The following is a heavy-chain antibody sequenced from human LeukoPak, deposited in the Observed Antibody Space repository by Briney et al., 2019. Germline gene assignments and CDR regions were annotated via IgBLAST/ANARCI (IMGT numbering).Heavy chain of an antibody. V-gene: IGHV4-59*01. D-gene: IGHD1-26*01. J-gene: IGHJ6*03. Sequence: SETLSLTCTVSGGSITSYYWSWIRQPPGKGLEWVGYIYYSGSTNYNPSLKSRVTISVDTSKNQFSLKLSSVTAADTAVCYCARGGGVGYYYYYMDVWGKGTTVTISS. CDR3: ARGGGVGYYYYYMDV. CDR1: GGSITSYY. CDR2: IYYSGST.